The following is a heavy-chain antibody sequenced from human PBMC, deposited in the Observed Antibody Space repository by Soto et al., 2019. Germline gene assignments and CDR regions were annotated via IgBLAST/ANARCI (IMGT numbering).Heavy chain of an antibody. CDR3: ARGSRRDGYRADY. Sequence: EVQLVESGGGLVQPGGSLRLSCAASGFTFSSYWMHWVRQAPGKGLVWVSHINSDGSSTSHADSVKGRFTISRDNAKNTLYLQMNSLRAEDTAVYYCARGSRRDGYRADYWGQGTLVTVSS. V-gene: IGHV3-74*01. CDR2: INSDGSST. J-gene: IGHJ4*02. CDR1: GFTFSSYW. D-gene: IGHD5-12*01.